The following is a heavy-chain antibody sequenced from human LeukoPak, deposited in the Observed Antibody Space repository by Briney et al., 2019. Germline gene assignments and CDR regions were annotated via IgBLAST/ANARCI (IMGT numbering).Heavy chain of an antibody. V-gene: IGHV3-48*01. Sequence: GGSLRLSCAASGFRFSSYWMDWVRQAPGKGLEWVSYISSSRSTIYYADSVKGRFTISRDNAKNSLYLQMNSLRAEDTAVYYCARVLIALGYYYMDVWGKGTTVTVSS. CDR1: GFRFSSYW. CDR2: ISSSRSTI. J-gene: IGHJ6*03. CDR3: ARVLIALGYYYMDV. D-gene: IGHD2/OR15-2a*01.